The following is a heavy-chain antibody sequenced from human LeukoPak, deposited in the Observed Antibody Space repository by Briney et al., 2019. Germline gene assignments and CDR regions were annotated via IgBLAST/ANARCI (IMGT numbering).Heavy chain of an antibody. D-gene: IGHD6-13*01. CDR1: GGSISSSSYY. V-gene: IGHV4-39*01. CDR2: IYYSGST. J-gene: IGHJ1*01. Sequence: PSETLSLTCTVSGGSISSSSYYWGWIRQPPGKGLEWIGSIYYSGSTYYNPSLKSRVTISVDTSKNQFSLKLSSVTAADTAVYYCASKSSSWYPDFQHWGQGTLVTVSS. CDR3: ASKSSSWYPDFQH.